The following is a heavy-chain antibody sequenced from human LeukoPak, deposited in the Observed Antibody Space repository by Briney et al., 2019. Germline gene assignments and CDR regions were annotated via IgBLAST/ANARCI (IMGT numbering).Heavy chain of an antibody. V-gene: IGHV3-11*03. CDR2: ISSSSSYT. D-gene: IGHD4-17*01. Sequence: PGGSLRLSCAASGFTFSDYYMSWIPQAPGKGLEWVSYISSSSSYTNYADSVKGRFTISRDNAKNSLYLQMNSLRAEDTAVYYCARTGSTVTMLYPFDHWGQGTLVTVSS. J-gene: IGHJ4*02. CDR3: ARTGSTVTMLYPFDH. CDR1: GFTFSDYY.